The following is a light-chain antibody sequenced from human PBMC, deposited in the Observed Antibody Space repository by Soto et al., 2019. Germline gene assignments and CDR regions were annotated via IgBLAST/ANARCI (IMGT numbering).Light chain of an antibody. CDR3: QQYNSYPWT. V-gene: IGKV1-5*03. Sequence: DIQMTQSPSTLSASVGDRVTITCRASQSINSWLAWHQQKPGKAPKLLIYKASSLESGVPSRFSGSGSGTEFTLTISSLQPDDFATYYCQQYNSYPWTFGQGTKVDIK. J-gene: IGKJ1*01. CDR1: QSINSW. CDR2: KAS.